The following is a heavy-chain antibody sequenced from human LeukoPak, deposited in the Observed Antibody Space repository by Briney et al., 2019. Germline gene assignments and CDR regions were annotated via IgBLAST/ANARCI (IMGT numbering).Heavy chain of an antibody. Sequence: PSETLSLTCTVSGGSISDYYWNWIRQPPGKGLEWIGYINYSGTTNYNPSLKSRVTISVDTSKNQFSLKLRSVTAADTAVHARGYFCSKGNWYLRPMDVWGKGTTVTVSS. CDR3: GYFCSKGNWYLRPMDV. CDR2: INYSGTT. CDR1: GGSISDYY. J-gene: IGHJ6*03. D-gene: IGHD3-3*01. V-gene: IGHV4-59*01.